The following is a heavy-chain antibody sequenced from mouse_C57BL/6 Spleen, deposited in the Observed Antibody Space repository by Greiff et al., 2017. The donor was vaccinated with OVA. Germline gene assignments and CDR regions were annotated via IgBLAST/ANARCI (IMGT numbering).Heavy chain of an antibody. CDR3: ARAAGTY. J-gene: IGHJ3*01. CDR2: IDPSDSYT. CDR1: GYTFTSYW. Sequence: VQLQQPGAELVRPGTSVKLSCKASGYTFTSYWMHWVKQRPGQGLEWIGVIDPSDSYTNYNQKFKGKATLTVDTSSITAYMQLSSLTSEDSAVYYCARAAGTYWGQGTLVTVSA. V-gene: IGHV1-59*01. D-gene: IGHD4-1*01.